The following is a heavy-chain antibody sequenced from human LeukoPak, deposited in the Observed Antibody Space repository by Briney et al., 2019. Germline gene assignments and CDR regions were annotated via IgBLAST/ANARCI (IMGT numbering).Heavy chain of an antibody. Sequence: GGSLRLSCAASGFTFSSYAMHWVRQAPGKGLEWVAVISYDGSNKYYADSVKGRFTISRDNSKNTLYLQMNSLRAEDTAVYYCARGDWGSGSYCYFDYWGQGTLVTVSS. CDR3: ARGDWGSGSYCYFDY. J-gene: IGHJ4*02. V-gene: IGHV3-30*04. CDR2: ISYDGSNK. CDR1: GFTFSSYA. D-gene: IGHD3-10*01.